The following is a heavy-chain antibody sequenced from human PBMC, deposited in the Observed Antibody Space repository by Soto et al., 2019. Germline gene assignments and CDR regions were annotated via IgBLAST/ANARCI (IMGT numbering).Heavy chain of an antibody. CDR1: GGSISSSSYY. CDR2: IYYSGST. V-gene: IGHV4-39*01. J-gene: IGHJ4*02. CDR3: ARHHGYGDVSSFDY. D-gene: IGHD4-17*01. Sequence: QLQLQESGPGLVKPSETLSLTCTVSGGSISSSSYYWGWIRQPPGKGLEWIGSIYYSGSTYYNPSLKSRVTISVDTSKNQFSLKLSSVTAADTAVYYCARHHGYGDVSSFDYWGQGTLVTVSS.